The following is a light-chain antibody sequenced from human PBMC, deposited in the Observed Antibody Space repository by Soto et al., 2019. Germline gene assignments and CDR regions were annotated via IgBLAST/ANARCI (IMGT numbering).Light chain of an antibody. CDR1: QSVLYSSNNKNY. CDR3: QQYYSTPWT. J-gene: IGKJ1*01. V-gene: IGKV4-1*01. Sequence: DIVMTQSPDSLAVSLGERATINCKSSQSVLYSSNNKNYLAWYQQKPGQPPKALIYWASTRESGVPDRFSGSGSGTDFTLTISSLQAEDVAVYYCQQYYSTPWTLGQGTKLDIK. CDR2: WAS.